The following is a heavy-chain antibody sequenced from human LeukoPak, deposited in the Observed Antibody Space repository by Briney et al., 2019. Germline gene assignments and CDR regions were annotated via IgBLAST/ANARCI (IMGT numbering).Heavy chain of an antibody. CDR2: ISDSGGRT. CDR3: AERGVVIRVILVGFHKEAYYFDS. V-gene: IGHV3-23*01. CDR1: GITLSNYG. J-gene: IGHJ4*02. Sequence: GGSLRLSCAVSGITLSNYGMSWVRQAPGKGLEWVAGISDSGGRTNYADSVKGRFTISRDNPKNTLYLQMNSLRAEDTAVYFCAERGVVIRVILVGFHKEAYYFDSWGQGALVTVSS. D-gene: IGHD3-22*01.